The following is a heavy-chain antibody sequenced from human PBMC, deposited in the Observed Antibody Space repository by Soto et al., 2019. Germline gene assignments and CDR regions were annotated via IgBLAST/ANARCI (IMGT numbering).Heavy chain of an antibody. J-gene: IGHJ6*02. Sequence: LRLSCAASGFTFSSYGMHWVRQAPGKGLEWVAVISYDGSNKYYADSVKGRFTISRDNSKNTLYLQMNSLRAEDTAVYYCAKERHFHGSHYYYYGMDVWGQVTTLTASS. CDR2: ISYDGSNK. V-gene: IGHV3-30*18. CDR3: AKERHFHGSHYYYYGMDV. CDR1: GFTFSSYG. D-gene: IGHD3-9*01.